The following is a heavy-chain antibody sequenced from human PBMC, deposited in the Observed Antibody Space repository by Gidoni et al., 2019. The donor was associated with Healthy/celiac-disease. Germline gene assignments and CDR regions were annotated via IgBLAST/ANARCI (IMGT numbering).Heavy chain of an antibody. V-gene: IGHV3-23*01. J-gene: IGHJ4*02. CDR3: AKDISSGSYYPLSD. Sequence: EVQLLEFGGGLVQPGGSLRLSCAASGFTFSSYAMSWVRQAPGQGLEWVSAISGSGGSTYYADSVKGRFTISRDNSKNTLYLQMNSLRAEDTAVYYCAKDISSGSYYPLSDWGQGTLVTVSS. CDR2: ISGSGGST. D-gene: IGHD1-26*01. CDR1: GFTFSSYA.